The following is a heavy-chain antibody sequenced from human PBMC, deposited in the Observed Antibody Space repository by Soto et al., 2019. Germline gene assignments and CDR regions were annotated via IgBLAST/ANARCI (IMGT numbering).Heavy chain of an antibody. CDR1: GGTFSSYA. CDR3: SRDGWYSYGYASDN. D-gene: IGHD5-18*01. V-gene: IGHV1-69*12. Sequence: QVQLVQSGAEVKKPGSSVKVSCKASGGTFSSYAISWVRQAPGQGLEWMGGIIPIFGTANYAKKFQGRVTINACESTGTGYMKGSKLRSEDTAVYYCSRDGWYSYGYASDNWGQGTLVTVSS. J-gene: IGHJ4*02. CDR2: IIPIFGTA.